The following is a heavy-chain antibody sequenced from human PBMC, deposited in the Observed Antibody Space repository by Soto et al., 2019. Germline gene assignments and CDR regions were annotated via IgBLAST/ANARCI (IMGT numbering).Heavy chain of an antibody. Sequence: GGSLRLSCAASGFTFSSYSMNWVRQAPGKGLEWVSSTSSSSSYIYYADSVKGRFTISRDNAKNSLYLQMNSLRAEDTAVYYCARDTLAAAEGGTDRTINYGMDVWGQGTTVTVSS. J-gene: IGHJ6*02. CDR2: TSSSSSYI. D-gene: IGHD6-13*01. CDR1: GFTFSSYS. CDR3: ARDTLAAAEGGTDRTINYGMDV. V-gene: IGHV3-21*01.